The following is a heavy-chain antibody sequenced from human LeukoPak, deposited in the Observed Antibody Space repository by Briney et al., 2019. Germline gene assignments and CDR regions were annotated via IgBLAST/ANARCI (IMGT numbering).Heavy chain of an antibody. D-gene: IGHD6-25*01. Sequence: GGSLRLSCAASGFTFSGYWMSWIRHAPGKGLEWVSYISSSGTNIYYADSVKGRLIISRDNAKNSLYLEMNSLRAEDTAMYYCARESTRSVDYWGQGTLVTVSS. CDR2: ISSSGTNI. V-gene: IGHV3-11*01. CDR1: GFTFSGYW. J-gene: IGHJ4*02. CDR3: ARESTRSVDY.